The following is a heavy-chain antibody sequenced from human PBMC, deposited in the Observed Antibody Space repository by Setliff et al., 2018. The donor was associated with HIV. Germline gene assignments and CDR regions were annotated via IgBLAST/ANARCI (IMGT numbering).Heavy chain of an antibody. V-gene: IGHV3-11*03. CDR1: GFTFSDYY. D-gene: IGHD6-19*01. CDR3: VRPVREPVD. Sequence: GESLKISCAASGFTFSDYYMGWIRQAPGKGLEWVSYISGRSSDPNYADSVKGRFTISRDNAKNSVYLQMNSQRAEDAAMYYCVRPVREPVDWGRGTLVTVSS. CDR2: ISGRSSDP. J-gene: IGHJ4*02.